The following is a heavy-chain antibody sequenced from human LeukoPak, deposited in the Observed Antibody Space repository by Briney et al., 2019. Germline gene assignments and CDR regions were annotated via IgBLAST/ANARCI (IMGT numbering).Heavy chain of an antibody. Sequence: VASVKVSCKASGYTFTSYGISWARQAPGQGLEWMGWISAYNGNTNYAQKLQGRVTMTTDTSTSTAYVELRSLRSDDTAVYYCARFTFWSGYYPFDYWGQGTLVTVSS. V-gene: IGHV1-18*01. CDR2: ISAYNGNT. CDR1: GYTFTSYG. D-gene: IGHD3-3*01. J-gene: IGHJ4*02. CDR3: ARFTFWSGYYPFDY.